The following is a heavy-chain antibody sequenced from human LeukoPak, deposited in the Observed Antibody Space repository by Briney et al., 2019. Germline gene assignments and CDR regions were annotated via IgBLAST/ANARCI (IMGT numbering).Heavy chain of an antibody. J-gene: IGHJ6*03. V-gene: IGHV4-30-4*08. CDR1: GGSISSGDYY. CDR3: ARVNDCSSTSCYTGDYYYYMDV. CDR2: IYYSGST. Sequence: SQTLSLTCTVSGGSISSGDYYWSWIRQPPGKGLEWIGYIYYSGSTYYNPSLKSRVTISVDTSKNQFSLKLSSVIAADTAVYYCARVNDCSSTSCYTGDYYYYMDVWGKGTTVTVSS. D-gene: IGHD2-2*02.